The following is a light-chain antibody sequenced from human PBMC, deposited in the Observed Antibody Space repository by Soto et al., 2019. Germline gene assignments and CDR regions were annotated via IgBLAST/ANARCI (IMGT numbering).Light chain of an antibody. J-gene: IGKJ1*01. Sequence: DIQMTQSPSSLSSSVVDRFTITCRPSQSISSYLNWYQQKPGKAPKLLIYAASSLQSGVQSRFSGSGSGTDFTLTISSLQPEDFATYYCQHSYSTPRTFGQGTKVDIK. CDR2: AAS. CDR1: QSISSY. V-gene: IGKV1-39*01. CDR3: QHSYSTPRT.